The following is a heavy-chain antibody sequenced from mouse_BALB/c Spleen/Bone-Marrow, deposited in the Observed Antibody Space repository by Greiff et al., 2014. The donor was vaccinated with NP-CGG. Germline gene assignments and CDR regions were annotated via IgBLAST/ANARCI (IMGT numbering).Heavy chain of an antibody. Sequence: VQLQQSGAELVEPGASVKLSCNASGFKIKDTYMHWGKQKPEQGLEWIGKIDPDNGNTKYDPKFQGKATITADTSSNTAYLQLSSLTSEDTAVYYCARWEYYAMDYWGQGTSVTVSS. D-gene: IGHD4-1*01. CDR2: IDPDNGNT. J-gene: IGHJ4*01. CDR3: ARWEYYAMDY. CDR1: GFKIKDTY. V-gene: IGHV14-3*02.